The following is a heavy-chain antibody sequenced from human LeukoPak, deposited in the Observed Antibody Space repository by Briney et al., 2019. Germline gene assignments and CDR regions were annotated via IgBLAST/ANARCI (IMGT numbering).Heavy chain of an antibody. CDR3: ARSRSYYDWYFDL. Sequence: SETLSLTCTVSGGSISSYYWSWIRQPPGKGLEWIGYIYYSGSTNYNPSLKSRVTISVDTSKNQFSLKLSSVTAADTAVYYCARSRSYYDWYFDLWGRGTLVTVSS. D-gene: IGHD1-26*01. CDR1: GGSISSYY. CDR2: IYYSGST. J-gene: IGHJ2*01. V-gene: IGHV4-59*01.